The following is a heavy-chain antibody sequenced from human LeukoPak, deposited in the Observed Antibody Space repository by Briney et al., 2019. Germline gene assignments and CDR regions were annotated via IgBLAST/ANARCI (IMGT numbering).Heavy chain of an antibody. D-gene: IGHD1-7*01. J-gene: IGHJ4*02. V-gene: IGHV4-39*01. CDR2: MYYSGIT. CDR3: ARSNWDSNVGIDY. Sequence: KSSETLSLTCTVSGGSISSSSYYWGWIRQPPGKGLEWIGTMYYSGITYYNPSLKSRVTTSIDTSKNQFTLKVSSVTAADTAVYYCARSNWDSNVGIDYWGQGILVIVPS. CDR1: GGSISSSSYY.